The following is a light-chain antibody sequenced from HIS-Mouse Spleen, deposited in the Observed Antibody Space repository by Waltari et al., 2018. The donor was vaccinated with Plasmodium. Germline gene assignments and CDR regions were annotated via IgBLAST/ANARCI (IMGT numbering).Light chain of an antibody. Sequence: SYELTQPPSVSVSPGPTARITCSGEALPTQSAYWYQQKSGQAPGLVIYEDSKRPSGIPERFSGSSSGTMATLTISGAQVEDEADYYCYSTDSSGNHRVFGGGTKLTVL. V-gene: IGLV3-10*01. CDR1: ALPTQS. CDR2: EDS. CDR3: YSTDSSGNHRV. J-gene: IGLJ3*02.